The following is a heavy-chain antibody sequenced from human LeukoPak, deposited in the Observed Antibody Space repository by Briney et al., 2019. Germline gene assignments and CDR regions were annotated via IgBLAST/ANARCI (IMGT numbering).Heavy chain of an antibody. Sequence: GGSLRLSCGASGFTFTTHWIHWVRQAPGKGLVWVSRIKPDGSDTNYADSVKGRFTISRDNAKNSLYLQMNSLRAEDTAVYYCASARYCSGGSCYFDYWGQGTLVTVSS. V-gene: IGHV3-74*01. CDR2: IKPDGSDT. CDR3: ASARYCSGGSCYFDY. CDR1: GFTFTTHW. J-gene: IGHJ4*02. D-gene: IGHD2-15*01.